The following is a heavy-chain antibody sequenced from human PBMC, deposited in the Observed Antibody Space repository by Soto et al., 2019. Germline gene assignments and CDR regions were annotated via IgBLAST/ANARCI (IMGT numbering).Heavy chain of an antibody. CDR3: AREGSGDYYDSSGYYLGAFDI. V-gene: IGHV3-21*01. CDR2: ISSSSSYI. CDR1: GFTFSSYS. Sequence: GGPLRLSCSASGFTFSSYSMNWVSQAPGKGLEWVSSISSSSSYIYYADSVKGRFTISRDNAKNSLYLQMNSLRAEDTAVYYCAREGSGDYYDSSGYYLGAFDIWGQGTMVTVSS. D-gene: IGHD3-22*01. J-gene: IGHJ3*02.